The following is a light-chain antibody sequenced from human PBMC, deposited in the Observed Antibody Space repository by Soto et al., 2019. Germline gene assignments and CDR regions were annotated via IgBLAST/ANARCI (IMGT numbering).Light chain of an antibody. Sequence: DIVMTQSPLSLPVTPGEPASISCRSSQSLLHSNGYNYLNWYLQKPGQSPQLLIYLGSNRASGVPDRLSGSGSGTDFTLKISRVEAEDVGVYFCMQALQTPRTFGQETNVEIK. J-gene: IGKJ1*01. CDR2: LGS. CDR1: QSLLHSNGYNY. CDR3: MQALQTPRT. V-gene: IGKV2-28*01.